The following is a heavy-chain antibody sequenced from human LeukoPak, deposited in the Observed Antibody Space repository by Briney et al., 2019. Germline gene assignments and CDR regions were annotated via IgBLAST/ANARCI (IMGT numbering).Heavy chain of an antibody. D-gene: IGHD4-17*01. CDR3: ASLSTVTQGYFDS. V-gene: IGHV4-59*08. Sequence: PSETLSLTCTVSGGSISSFYWSWIRQPPGKGLEWIGYIYYTGSTNYNPSLKSRLTISVDASKNQFSLKLSSVTATDTAVYYCASLSTVTQGYFDSWGQGTLVTVSS. CDR1: GGSISSFY. J-gene: IGHJ4*02. CDR2: IYYTGST.